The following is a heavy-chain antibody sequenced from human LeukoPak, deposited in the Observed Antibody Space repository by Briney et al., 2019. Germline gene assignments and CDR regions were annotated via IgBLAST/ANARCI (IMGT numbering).Heavy chain of an antibody. V-gene: IGHV4-38-2*02. CDR2: IYHSGST. CDR1: GYSISSGYY. D-gene: IGHD3-22*01. CDR3: ARDHYYDSSGYYSDAFDI. Sequence: PSETVSLTCTVSGYSISSGYYWGWIRQPPGKGLEWIGSIYHSGSTYYNPSLKSRVTISVDTSKNQFSLKLSSVTAADTAVYYCARDHYYDSSGYYSDAFDIWGQGTMVTVSS. J-gene: IGHJ3*02.